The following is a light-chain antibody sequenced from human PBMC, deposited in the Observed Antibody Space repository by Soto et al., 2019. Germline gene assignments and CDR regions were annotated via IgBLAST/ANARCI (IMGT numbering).Light chain of an antibody. CDR2: EVS. CDR1: SSDVGAYNY. V-gene: IGLV2-8*01. Sequence: QSALTQPPSASGSPGQSVTISCTGTSSDVGAYNYVSWYQQHPGIAPKLMIYEVSKRPSGVPDRFSGSKSGKTASLTVSGLQPVDEADYYCSSYAGSAIRVFGGGTKLTVL. CDR3: SSYAGSAIRV. J-gene: IGLJ3*02.